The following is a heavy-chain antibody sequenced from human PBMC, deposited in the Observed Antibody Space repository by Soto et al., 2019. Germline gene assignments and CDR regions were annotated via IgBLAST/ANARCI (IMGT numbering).Heavy chain of an antibody. V-gene: IGHV3-33*01. D-gene: IGHD2-2*01. CDR3: ARDCSSTSCYYGMDV. CDR1: GFTFSSYG. Sequence: GGSLRLSCAASGFTFSSYGMHWVRQAPGKGLEWVAVIWYDGSNKYYADSVKGRFTISRDNSKNTLYLQMNSLRAEDTAVYYCARDCSSTSCYYGMDVWGQGTTVTVSS. J-gene: IGHJ6*02. CDR2: IWYDGSNK.